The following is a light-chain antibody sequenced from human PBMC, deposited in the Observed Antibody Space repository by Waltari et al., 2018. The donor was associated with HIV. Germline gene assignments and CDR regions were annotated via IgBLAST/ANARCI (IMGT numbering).Light chain of an antibody. CDR3: HQYDRSPST. Sequence: EIVLTQSPGTLSLSPGQRATLSCRASQNLRSTYLAWYQHKSGQAPRLLIFGATSRATGIPDRFRGSGSGTDVTLTISRLEPEDFAVYYCHQYDRSPSTFGQGTRLEI. V-gene: IGKV3-20*01. CDR1: QNLRSTY. J-gene: IGKJ5*01. CDR2: GAT.